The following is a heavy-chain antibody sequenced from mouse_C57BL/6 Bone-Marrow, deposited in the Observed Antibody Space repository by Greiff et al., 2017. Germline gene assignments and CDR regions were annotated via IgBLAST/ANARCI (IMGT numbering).Heavy chain of an antibody. D-gene: IGHD1-1*01. CDR3: ARWANYCGSSHFDY. J-gene: IGHJ2*01. CDR1: GYTFTSYW. Sequence: QVQLQQSGAELAKPGASVKLSCKASGYTFTSYWMHWVKQRPGQGLEWIGYINPSSGYTKYNQKFKDTATLTADKSSSTAYMQLSSLTYEDSAVYYCARWANYCGSSHFDYWGQGTTLTVSS. CDR2: INPSSGYT. V-gene: IGHV1-7*01.